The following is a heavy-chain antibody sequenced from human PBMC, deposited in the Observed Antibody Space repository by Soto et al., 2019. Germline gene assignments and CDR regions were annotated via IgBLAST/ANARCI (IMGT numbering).Heavy chain of an antibody. CDR2: VNHIGIT. D-gene: IGHD3-22*01. CDR3: ARATQFFYDSRGYSKNFDF. J-gene: IGHJ4*02. V-gene: IGHV4-34*01. Sequence: KPSETLSLTCGVSGGSFSGFFWTWIRQPPGKGLEWIGEVNHIGITNYNPSLRSRLNLSIDTAKKQFSLKLTSVIAADTAVYYCARATQFFYDSRGYSKNFDFWGQGTLVTVSS. CDR1: GGSFSGFF.